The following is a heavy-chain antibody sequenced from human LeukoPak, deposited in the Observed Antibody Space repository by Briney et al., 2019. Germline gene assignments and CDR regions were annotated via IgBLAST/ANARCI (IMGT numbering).Heavy chain of an antibody. CDR3: ARYIEYYDFWSGSDAWFDP. CDR1: GYTFTGYY. J-gene: IGHJ5*02. Sequence: ASVKVSCKASGYTFTGYYMHWVRQAPGQGLEWMGWINPNSGGANYAQKFQGRVTMTRDTSISTAYMELSRLRSDDTAVYYCARYIEYYDFWSGSDAWFDPWGQGTLVTVSS. V-gene: IGHV1-2*02. CDR2: INPNSGGA. D-gene: IGHD3-3*01.